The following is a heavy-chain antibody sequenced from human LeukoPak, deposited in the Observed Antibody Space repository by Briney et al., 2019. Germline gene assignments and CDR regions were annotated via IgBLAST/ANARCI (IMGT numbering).Heavy chain of an antibody. V-gene: IGHV3-21*01. CDR1: GFTFSSYS. Sequence: PGGSLRLSCAASGFTFSSYSMNWVRQAPGKGLEWVSSISSSSSYIYYTDSVRGRFTISRDNARNSLYLQMNSLRAEDTAVYYCARVVRSSWYGGIDYWGQGTLVTVSS. D-gene: IGHD6-13*01. J-gene: IGHJ4*02. CDR3: ARVVRSSWYGGIDY. CDR2: ISSSSSYI.